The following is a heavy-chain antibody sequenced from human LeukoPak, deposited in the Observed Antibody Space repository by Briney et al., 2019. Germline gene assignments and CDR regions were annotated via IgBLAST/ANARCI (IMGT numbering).Heavy chain of an antibody. CDR3: ARVPMTTVTVFLRKEYYFDY. J-gene: IGHJ4*02. CDR1: GGSISSYY. CDR2: IYYSGST. V-gene: IGHV4-59*01. Sequence: SETLSLTCTVSGGSISSYYWSWIRQPPGKGLEWIGYIYYSGSTNYNPSLKSRVTISVDTSKNQFSLKLSSVTAADTAVYYCARVPMTTVTVFLRKEYYFDYWGQGTLVTVSS. D-gene: IGHD4-11*01.